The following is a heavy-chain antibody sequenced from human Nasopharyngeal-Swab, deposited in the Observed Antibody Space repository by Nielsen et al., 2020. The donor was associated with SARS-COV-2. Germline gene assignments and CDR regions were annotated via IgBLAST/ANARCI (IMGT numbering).Heavy chain of an antibody. V-gene: IGHV1-2*06. J-gene: IGHJ6*02. CDR3: ARDPTSVAGTGDYYYGMDV. CDR1: GYTFINYY. Sequence: ASVKVSCKASGYTFINYYMQWVRQAPGQGLEWMGRINPNSGGTNYAQKFQGRVTMTRDTSISTAYMELSRLRSDDTAVYYCARDPTSVAGTGDYYYGMDVWGQGTTVTVSS. D-gene: IGHD6-19*01. CDR2: INPNSGGT.